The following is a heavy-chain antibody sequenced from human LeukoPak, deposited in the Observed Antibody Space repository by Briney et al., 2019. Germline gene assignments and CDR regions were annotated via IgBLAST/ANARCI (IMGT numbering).Heavy chain of an antibody. CDR2: IIPIFGTA. V-gene: IGHV1-69*13. CDR3: AKDVFGGYSYFDY. CDR1: GGTFSSYA. Sequence: ASVKVSCKASGGTFSSYAISWVRQAPGQGLEWMGGIIPIFGTANYAQKFQGRVTITADESTSTAYMELSSLRAEDTALYYCAKDVFGGYSYFDYWGQGTLVTVSS. D-gene: IGHD3-22*01. J-gene: IGHJ4*02.